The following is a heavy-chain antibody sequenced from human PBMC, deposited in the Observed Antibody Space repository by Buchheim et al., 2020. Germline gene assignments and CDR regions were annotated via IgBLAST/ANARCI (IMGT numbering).Heavy chain of an antibody. J-gene: IGHJ4*02. CDR3: ARHHGDHDY. V-gene: IGHV3-7*01. CDR2: IKQDGSEK. CDR1: GLTFSSYW. D-gene: IGHD4-17*01. Sequence: EVQLVESGGGLVQPGGSLRLSCAASGLTFSSYWMSWVGQAPGRGLEGVANIKQDGSEKYYVDSVKGGSTIPRDNAKNSLYLQMNSLRAEDTAVYYCARHHGDHDYWGQGTL.